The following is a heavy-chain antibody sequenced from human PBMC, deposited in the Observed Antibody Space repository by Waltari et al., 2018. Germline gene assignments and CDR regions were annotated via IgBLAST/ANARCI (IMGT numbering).Heavy chain of an antibody. D-gene: IGHD5-18*01. J-gene: IGHJ5*02. CDR1: GGTFSSYA. Sequence: QVQLVQSGAEVKKPGSSVKVSCKASGGTFSSYAISWVRQAPGQGLEWMGGIIPIFGTANYAQKFQGRVTITADESTSTAYMELSSLRSEDTAVYYCASTRADTAMVTGWFDPWGQGTLVTVSS. CDR2: IIPIFGTA. CDR3: ASTRADTAMVTGWFDP. V-gene: IGHV1-69*01.